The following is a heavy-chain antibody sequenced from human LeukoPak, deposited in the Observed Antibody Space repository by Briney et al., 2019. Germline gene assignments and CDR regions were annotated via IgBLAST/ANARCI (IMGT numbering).Heavy chain of an antibody. CDR2: IYYSGSN. CDR1: GGSISRYY. V-gene: IGHV4-59*01. CDR3: ASSRRVGRLRLGELSLPGFDY. D-gene: IGHD3-16*02. J-gene: IGHJ4*02. Sequence: SETLSLTCTVSGGSISRYYWSWLRQPPGKGLEWIGYIYYSGSNNYNPSLKSRVTISVDTSKNQFSLKLSSVTAADTAVYYCASSRRVGRLRLGELSLPGFDYWGQGTLVTVSS.